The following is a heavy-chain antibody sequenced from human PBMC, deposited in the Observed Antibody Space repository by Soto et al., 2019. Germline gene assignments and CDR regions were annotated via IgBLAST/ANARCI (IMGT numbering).Heavy chain of an antibody. Sequence: SETLSLTCTVSGGSIGSGGYYWSWIRQHPGKGLEWSGYIYYSGSTYYNPSLKRRVTISVDTSKNQFSLKLSSVTAADTAVYYCARVGVEGGYYYYGMYVWGQGTTVTVSS. CDR1: GGSIGSGGYY. J-gene: IGHJ6*02. CDR2: IYYSGST. D-gene: IGHD1-26*01. CDR3: ARVGVEGGYYYYGMYV. V-gene: IGHV4-31*03.